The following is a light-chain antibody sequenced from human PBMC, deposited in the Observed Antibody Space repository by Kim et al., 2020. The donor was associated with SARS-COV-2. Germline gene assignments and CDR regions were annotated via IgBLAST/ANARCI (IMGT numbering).Light chain of an antibody. Sequence: PGGTVPHASGYRPGPVPRDHYPCWFQQQPSQAPTTPIFDTTNSHSWTPARFSVSLLGGKAALTLSGAQPEDEAEYYCLLCYSGVVVFGGGTQLTVL. V-gene: IGLV7-46*01. J-gene: IGLJ2*01. CDR3: LLCYSGVVV. CDR2: DTT. CDR1: PGPVPRDHY.